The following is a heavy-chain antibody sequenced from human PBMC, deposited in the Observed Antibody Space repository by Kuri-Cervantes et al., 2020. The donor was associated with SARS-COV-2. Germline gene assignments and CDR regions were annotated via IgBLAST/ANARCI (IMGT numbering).Heavy chain of an antibody. V-gene: IGHV4-34*01. D-gene: IGHD3-22*01. J-gene: IGHJ1*01. CDR3: ARGRDYYDSSGYPDSEYFQH. CDR2: INHSGST. CDR1: GGSFSGYY. Sequence: ESLKISCAAYGGSFSGYYWSWIRQPPGKGLEWIGEINHSGSTNYNPSLKSRVTISVDTSKNQFSLKLSSVTAADTAVYYCARGRDYYDSSGYPDSEYFQHWGQGALVTVSS.